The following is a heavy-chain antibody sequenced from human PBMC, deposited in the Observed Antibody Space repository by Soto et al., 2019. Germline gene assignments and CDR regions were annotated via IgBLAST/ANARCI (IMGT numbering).Heavy chain of an antibody. CDR2: ISPGSRYP. V-gene: IGHV3-11*06. CDR3: VRGGGGGLFDP. CDR1: GFIFGDSY. D-gene: IGHD2-15*01. Sequence: GGSLRLSCAGSGFIFGDSYMSWIRQAPGKGLEWLSYISPGSRYPAYADSVKGRFTISRDNAKRSLYLQMMSLTAEDTAVYYCVRGGGGGLFDPWGQGTMVTVSS. J-gene: IGHJ5*02.